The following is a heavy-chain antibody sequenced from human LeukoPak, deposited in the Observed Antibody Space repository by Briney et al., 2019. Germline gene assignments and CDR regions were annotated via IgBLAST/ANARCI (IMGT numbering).Heavy chain of an antibody. J-gene: IGHJ4*02. Sequence: PSETLSLTCTVSGVSISSSNSYWGWIRQPPGKGLEWIGSIYYSGSTYYNPSLKSRVTISVDTSKNQFSLNLSSVTAADTAVYSCARYSSIRRLYYFDYWGQGTLVTVSS. CDR3: ARYSSIRRLYYFDY. CDR2: IYYSGST. V-gene: IGHV4-39*07. D-gene: IGHD3-3*02. CDR1: GVSISSSNSY.